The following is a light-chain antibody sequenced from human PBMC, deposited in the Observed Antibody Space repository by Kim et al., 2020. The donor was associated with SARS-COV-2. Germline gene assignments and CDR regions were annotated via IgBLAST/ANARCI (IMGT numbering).Light chain of an antibody. Sequence: EIVLTQSPTTLSLSPGERATLSCRASHSVSNYLAWYQQKPGQAPRVLIYDASIRATGIPARFSGSGSGTDFTLTISSLEPEDFAVYYCQQRNNWPPLITFGQGTRLEIK. CDR2: DAS. V-gene: IGKV3-11*01. CDR3: QQRNNWPPLIT. CDR1: HSVSNY. J-gene: IGKJ5*01.